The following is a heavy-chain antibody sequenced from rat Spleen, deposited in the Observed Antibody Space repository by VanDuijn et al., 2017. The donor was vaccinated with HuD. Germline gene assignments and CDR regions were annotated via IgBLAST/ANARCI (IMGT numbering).Heavy chain of an antibody. CDR2: ISSDGRRN. Sequence: EVQLVESDGGLVQPGRSLKLSCAASGFTFSDYYMAWVRQAPTKGLEWVATISSDGRRNYYRDSVKGRFTISRDNAKNSLYLQMDSLRSADTATYYCARRHYGYTDYFDYRGQGVMVTVSS. CDR1: GFTFSDYY. J-gene: IGHJ2*01. CDR3: ARRHYGYTDYFDY. V-gene: IGHV5-29*01. D-gene: IGHD1-9*01.